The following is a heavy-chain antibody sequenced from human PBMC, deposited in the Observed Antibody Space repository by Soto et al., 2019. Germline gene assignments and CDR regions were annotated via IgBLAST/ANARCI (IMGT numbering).Heavy chain of an antibody. D-gene: IGHD2-15*01. V-gene: IGHV2-5*02. CDR2: IYWDDDK. CDR3: AYLPCSGGSCYWFSFSGMDV. CDR1: GFSLSTSGVG. Sequence: QITLKESGPTLVKPTQTLTLTCTFSGFSLSTSGVGVAWIRQPPGKALEWLAIIYWDDDKRYRPSLESRLTITKDTFKNQVVLTMTNMDSVDTATYYCAYLPCSGGSCYWFSFSGMDVWGQGTTVTVSS. J-gene: IGHJ6*02.